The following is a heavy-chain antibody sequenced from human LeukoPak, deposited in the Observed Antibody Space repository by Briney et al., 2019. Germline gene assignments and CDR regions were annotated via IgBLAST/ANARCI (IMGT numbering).Heavy chain of an antibody. V-gene: IGHV1-46*01. CDR3: ARDGGHGDGYNPLDY. J-gene: IGHJ4*02. CDR1: GYTFTSYY. D-gene: IGHD5-24*01. CDR2: INPSGGST. Sequence: WASVTVSCKASGYTFTSYYMHWVRQAPGQGLEWMGIINPSGGSTSYAQKFQGRVTMTRDTSTSTVYMELSSLRSEDTAVYYCARDGGHGDGYNPLDYWGQGTLVTVSS.